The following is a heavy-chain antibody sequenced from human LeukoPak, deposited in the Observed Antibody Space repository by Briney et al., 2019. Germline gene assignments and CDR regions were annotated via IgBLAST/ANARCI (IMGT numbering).Heavy chain of an antibody. CDR3: ARTNYGDYRNWFDP. D-gene: IGHD4-17*01. CDR2: IDWDDDK. CDR1: GGSISSGDYY. Sequence: QTLSLTCTVSGGSISSGDYYWSWIRQPPGKALEWLARIDWDDDKFYSTSLKTRLTISKDTSKNQVVLTITNMDPVDTATYYCARTNYGDYRNWFDPWGQGTLVTVSS. J-gene: IGHJ5*02. V-gene: IGHV2-70*16.